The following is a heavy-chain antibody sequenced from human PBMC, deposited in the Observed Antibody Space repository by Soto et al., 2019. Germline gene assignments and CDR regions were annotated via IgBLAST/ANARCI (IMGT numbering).Heavy chain of an antibody. J-gene: IGHJ3*02. CDR2: ISAYNGNT. CDR3: AVTDFWSGLGAFDI. V-gene: IGHV1-18*01. CDR1: VYTFTSYG. Sequence: ASVKVSCKASVYTFTSYGISWVRQAPGQGLEWMGWISAYNGNTNYAQKLQGRVTMTTDTSTSTAYMELRSLRSDDTAVYYCAVTDFWSGLGAFDIWGQGTMVTVSS. D-gene: IGHD3-3*01.